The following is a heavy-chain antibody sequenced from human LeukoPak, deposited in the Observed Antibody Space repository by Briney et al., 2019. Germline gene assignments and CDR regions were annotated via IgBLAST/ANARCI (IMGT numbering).Heavy chain of an antibody. Sequence: PSQTLSLTCAVSGGSISSGGYSWSWIRQPPGKGLEWIGYIYHSGSTYYNPSLKSRVTISVDTSKNQFSLKLSSVTAADTAVYYCASRRGACRDGYNCPVFFDYWGQGTLVTVSS. D-gene: IGHD5-24*01. V-gene: IGHV4-30-2*01. CDR2: IYHSGST. CDR1: GGSISSGGYS. CDR3: ASRRGACRDGYNCPVFFDY. J-gene: IGHJ4*02.